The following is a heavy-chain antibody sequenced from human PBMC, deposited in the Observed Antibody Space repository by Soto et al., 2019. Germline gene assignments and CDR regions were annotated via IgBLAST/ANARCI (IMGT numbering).Heavy chain of an antibody. Sequence: EVQLVESGGGLVQPGGSLRLSCAASGFTFSSYSMNWVRQAPGKGLEWVSYISSSSSTIYYADSVKGRFTISRDNXKNSLYLQMNSLRAEDTAVYYCARADSSGWHQGDYWGQGTLVTVSS. J-gene: IGHJ4*02. V-gene: IGHV3-48*01. D-gene: IGHD6-19*01. CDR2: ISSSSSTI. CDR3: ARADSSGWHQGDY. CDR1: GFTFSSYS.